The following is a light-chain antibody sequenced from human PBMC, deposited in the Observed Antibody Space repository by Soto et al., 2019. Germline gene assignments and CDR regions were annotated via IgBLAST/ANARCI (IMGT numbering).Light chain of an antibody. CDR1: SSNVGAGHD. Sequence: QPVLTQPPSLSGAPGQRVTISCTGSSSNVGAGHDVHWYQQVPGTAPKLLIYEDTSRPSGVPDRFSGSKSGTSASLAITGLQAEDEDDYYCQSFDSSLSGLVFGGGTKLTVL. CDR2: EDT. V-gene: IGLV1-40*01. CDR3: QSFDSSLSGLV. J-gene: IGLJ2*01.